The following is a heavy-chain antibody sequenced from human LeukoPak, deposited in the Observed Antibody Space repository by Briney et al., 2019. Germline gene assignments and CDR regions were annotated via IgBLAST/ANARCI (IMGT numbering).Heavy chain of an antibody. Sequence: SETVSLTCSVSSGSIRSYYWNWIRQPAGQGLEWIGRIYSTGSTNYNPSLKSRVTMSIDTSKKQFSLKVNSVTAADTAVYYCARDKGGSSSLDYWGQGTLVTASS. V-gene: IGHV4-4*07. D-gene: IGHD6-13*01. J-gene: IGHJ4*02. CDR3: ARDKGGSSSLDY. CDR2: IYSTGST. CDR1: SGSIRSYY.